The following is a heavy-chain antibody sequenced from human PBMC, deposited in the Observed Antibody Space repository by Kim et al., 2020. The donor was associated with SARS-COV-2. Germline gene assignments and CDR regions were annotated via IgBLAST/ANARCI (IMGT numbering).Heavy chain of an antibody. CDR3: VRAPSVDTTGYFQH. Sequence: GGSLRLSCAASGFTFDDYAMNWVRQAPGKGLEWVSLISWDAGSTFYADSVKGRFTISRDNRKNSLYLQMNFLRPEDTALYFCVRAPSVDTTGYFQHWGQGTLVTVSS. CDR2: ISWDAGST. D-gene: IGHD2-8*02. V-gene: IGHV3-43D*03. CDR1: GFTFDDYA. J-gene: IGHJ1*01.